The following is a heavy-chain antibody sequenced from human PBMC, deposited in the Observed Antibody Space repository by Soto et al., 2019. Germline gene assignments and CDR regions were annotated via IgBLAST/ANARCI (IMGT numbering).Heavy chain of an antibody. Sequence: PSETLSLTCTVSGGSISSRGYYWGWIRQPPGKGLEWIGSIYYSGSTYYNPSLKSRVTISVDTSKNQFSLKLSSVTAADTAVYYCARLGHYYDSLYGMDVWGQGTTVTVSS. CDR2: IYYSGST. CDR1: GGSISSRGYY. V-gene: IGHV4-39*01. D-gene: IGHD3-22*01. J-gene: IGHJ6*02. CDR3: ARLGHYYDSLYGMDV.